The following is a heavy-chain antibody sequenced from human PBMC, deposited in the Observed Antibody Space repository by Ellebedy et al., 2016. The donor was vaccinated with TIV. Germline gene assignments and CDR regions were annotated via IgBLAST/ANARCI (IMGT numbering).Heavy chain of an antibody. CDR1: EDRLDTDW. J-gene: IGHJ4*02. V-gene: IGHV5-51*01. CDR2: IDLSDSDT. Sequence: GESLKISCKDLEDRLDTDWIGRVRQMPGKGLEWMGIIDLSDSDTRYSPSFEGQVTISADKSVSTAYLQWSSLKASDTAMYYCARSGYCGSSTCPTDYWGQGTLVTVSS. CDR3: ARSGYCGSSTCPTDY. D-gene: IGHD2-2*03.